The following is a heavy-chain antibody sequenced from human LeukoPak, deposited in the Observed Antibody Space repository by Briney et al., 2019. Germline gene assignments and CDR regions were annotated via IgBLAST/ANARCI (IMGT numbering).Heavy chain of an antibody. CDR3: ARLSGYSSGHYYSDY. CDR1: GGSFSGYY. J-gene: IGHJ4*02. D-gene: IGHD3-22*01. CDR2: INHSGST. Sequence: SETLSLTCAVYGGSFSGYYWSWIRQPPGKGLEWIGEINHSGSTNYNPSLKSRATISVDTSKNQFSLKLSSVTAADTAVYYCARLSGYSSGHYYSDYWGQGTLVTVSS. V-gene: IGHV4-34*01.